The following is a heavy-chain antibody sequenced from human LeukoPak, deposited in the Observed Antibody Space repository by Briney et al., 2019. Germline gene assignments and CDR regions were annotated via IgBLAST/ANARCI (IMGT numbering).Heavy chain of an antibody. CDR3: ARANSMVRGVIIPALFDY. CDR1: RFTFSSYG. V-gene: IGHV3-23*01. CDR2: ISGSGGST. J-gene: IGHJ4*02. Sequence: GTVRLSCAASRFTFSSYGMSWVRQAPGKGLEWVSAISGSGGSTYYADSVKGRFTISRDNSKNTLYLQMNSLRAEDTAVYYCARANSMVRGVIIPALFDYWGEGTLLTVSS. D-gene: IGHD3-10*01.